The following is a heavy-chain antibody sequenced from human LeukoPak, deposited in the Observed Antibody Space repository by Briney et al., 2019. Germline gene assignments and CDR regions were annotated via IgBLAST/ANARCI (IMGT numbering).Heavy chain of an antibody. CDR2: INQDGSAK. CDR1: GFSFSSYW. CDR3: ASSHDSSGND. V-gene: IGHV3-7*01. Sequence: PGGSLRLSCAASGFSFSSYWMSWVRQAPGKGPEWVANINQDGSAKYYVDSVKGRFTISRDNAKTSVYLQMNSLRDEDAAVYYCASSHDSSGNDWGQGILVIVSS. D-gene: IGHD3-22*01. J-gene: IGHJ4*02.